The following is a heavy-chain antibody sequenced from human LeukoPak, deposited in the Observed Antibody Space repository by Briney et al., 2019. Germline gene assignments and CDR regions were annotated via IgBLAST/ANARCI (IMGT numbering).Heavy chain of an antibody. V-gene: IGHV3-23*01. J-gene: IGHJ4*02. CDR3: AKDRAAAGIAAAGTYY. D-gene: IGHD6-13*01. Sequence: GGSLRLSCAASGFTFSSYAMSWIRQAPGKGLEWVSAISGSGGSTYYADSVKGRFTISRDNSKNTLYLQMNSLRAEDTAVYYCAKDRAAAGIAAAGTYYWGQGTLVTVSS. CDR1: GFTFSSYA. CDR2: ISGSGGST.